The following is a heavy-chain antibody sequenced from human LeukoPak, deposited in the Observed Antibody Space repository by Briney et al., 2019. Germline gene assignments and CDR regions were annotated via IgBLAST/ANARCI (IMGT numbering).Heavy chain of an antibody. D-gene: IGHD2-21*01. CDR2: ISPWSDYI. Sequence: GGSLRLSCAASGFDFSSYSMNWVRQAPGKGLEWVSAISPWSDYIYYVDSVKGRFTISRDNAKNSLYLQMNSLRAEDTAVYYCARVRSAVVIGRYYFDYWGQGTLVTVSS. CDR3: ARVRSAVVIGRYYFDY. J-gene: IGHJ4*02. V-gene: IGHV3-21*01. CDR1: GFDFSSYS.